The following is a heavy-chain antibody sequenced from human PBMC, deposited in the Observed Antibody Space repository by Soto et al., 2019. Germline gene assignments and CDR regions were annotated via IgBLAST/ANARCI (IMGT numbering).Heavy chain of an antibody. Sequence: GGSLRLSCAASGFIFSSFGMHWVRQAPGKGLEWVAVMWFDETNKFYADSVKGRFIISRDNSENLLYLQMNSLRVEDTAVYYCAREGLSGSQPELDSWGQGTLVTVSS. J-gene: IGHJ4*02. CDR2: MWFDETNK. CDR3: AREGLSGSQPELDS. D-gene: IGHD1-26*01. CDR1: GFIFSSFG. V-gene: IGHV3-33*01.